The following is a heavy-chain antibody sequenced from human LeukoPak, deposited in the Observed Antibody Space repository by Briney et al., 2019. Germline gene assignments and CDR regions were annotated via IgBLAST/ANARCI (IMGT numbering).Heavy chain of an antibody. D-gene: IGHD2-2*01. CDR3: ATVVGRYGMDV. Sequence: SETLSLTCSVSGDSISSYYWSWIRQPPGKGLEWIGEINHSGSTNYNPSLKSRVTISVDTSKNQFSLKLSSVTAADTAVYYCATVVGRYGMDVWGQGTTVTVSS. CDR2: INHSGST. CDR1: GDSISSYY. J-gene: IGHJ6*02. V-gene: IGHV4-34*01.